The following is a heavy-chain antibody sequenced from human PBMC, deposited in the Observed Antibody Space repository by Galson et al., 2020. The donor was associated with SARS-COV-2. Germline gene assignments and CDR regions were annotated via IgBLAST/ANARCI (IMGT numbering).Heavy chain of an antibody. D-gene: IGHD2-8*01. Sequence: SGPTLVKPTETLTLTCTVSGFSLNHARMAVSWIRQPPGKALEWLAPIFSNDQKSYSTSLKSRLTIFKDTSKSQVVLTMANMDPVDTATYYCERIWVEPGPMYFYVYYYMDVWGNGTTVSVSS. J-gene: IGHJ6*03. CDR3: ERIWVEPGPMYFYVYYYMDV. V-gene: IGHV2-26*01. CDR1: GFSLNHARMA. CDR2: IFSNDQK.